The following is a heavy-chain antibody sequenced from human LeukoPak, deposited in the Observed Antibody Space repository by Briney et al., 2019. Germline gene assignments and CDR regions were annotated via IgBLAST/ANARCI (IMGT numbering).Heavy chain of an antibody. CDR2: IYHNGST. CDR3: ARSLGYCSSTSCYRDFDY. J-gene: IGHJ4*02. V-gene: IGHV4-38-2*01. CDR1: GYSISSGYY. Sequence: SETLSLTCAVSGYSISSGYYWGWIRQPPGKGLEWIGSIYHNGSTYYNPSLKSRVTISVDTSKNQFCLKLSSVTAADTAVYYCARSLGYCSSTSCYRDFDYWGQGTLVTVSS. D-gene: IGHD2-2*02.